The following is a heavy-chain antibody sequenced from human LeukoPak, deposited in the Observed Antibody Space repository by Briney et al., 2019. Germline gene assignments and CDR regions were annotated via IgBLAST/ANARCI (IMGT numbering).Heavy chain of an antibody. CDR1: GFTFSNYW. CDR2: IITDGSST. V-gene: IGHV3-74*01. CDR3: ARDDGYNQFDY. D-gene: IGHD5-24*01. Sequence: GGSLRHSCAASGFTFSNYWMHWVRQAPGKGLVWVSRIITDGSSTTYADSVKGRFTISRDNAKNTLFLQMNSLRVEDTAVYCCARDDGYNQFDYWGQGTLVTVSS. J-gene: IGHJ4*02.